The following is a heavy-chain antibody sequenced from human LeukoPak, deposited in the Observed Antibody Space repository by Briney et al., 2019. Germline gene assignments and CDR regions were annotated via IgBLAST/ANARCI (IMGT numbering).Heavy chain of an antibody. J-gene: IGHJ4*02. Sequence: GGSLRLSCAASGFTFSDYYMSWIRQAPGKGLEWVSYISSSGSTIYYADSVKGRFTISRDNAKNSLYLQMNSLRAEDTAVYYCARDREMATHYFDYWGKGPLVTVSS. D-gene: IGHD5-24*01. V-gene: IGHV3-11*01. CDR3: ARDREMATHYFDY. CDR1: GFTFSDYY. CDR2: ISSSGSTI.